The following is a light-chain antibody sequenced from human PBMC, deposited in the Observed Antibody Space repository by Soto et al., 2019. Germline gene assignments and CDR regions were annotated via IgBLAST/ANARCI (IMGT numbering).Light chain of an antibody. J-gene: IGLJ3*02. CDR1: SSKIGINT. CDR3: AAWDDSLFGWV. Sequence: QSVLTQPPSASGTPGQRVSMSCSGRSSKIGINTVNWYQQLPGTAPKLLIYSNDQRPAGVPARFSGSKSCTSASLAISGLQSKDEADYYCAAWDDSLFGWVFGGGTKLTVL. CDR2: SND. V-gene: IGLV1-44*01.